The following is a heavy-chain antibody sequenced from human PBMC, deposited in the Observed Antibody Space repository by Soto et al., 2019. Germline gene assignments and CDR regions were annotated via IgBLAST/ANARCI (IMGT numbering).Heavy chain of an antibody. CDR3: ARVVVRGPDDAFDI. CDR2: IYHSGST. Sequence: QLQLQESDSGLVKPSQTLSLTCAVSGGSISSGGYSWSWIRQPPGKGLEWIGYIYHSGSTYYNPSLKSRVTISVDRSKNQFSLKLSSVTAADTAVYYCARVVVRGPDDAFDIWGQGTMVTVSS. J-gene: IGHJ3*02. V-gene: IGHV4-30-2*01. D-gene: IGHD3-10*01. CDR1: GGSISSGGYS.